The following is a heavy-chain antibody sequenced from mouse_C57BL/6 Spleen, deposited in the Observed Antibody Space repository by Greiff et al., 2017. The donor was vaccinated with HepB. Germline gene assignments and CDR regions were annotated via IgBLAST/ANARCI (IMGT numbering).Heavy chain of an antibody. CDR1: GFNIKDYY. CDR2: IDPEDGDT. CDR3: TTSNWENAMDY. D-gene: IGHD4-1*01. V-gene: IGHV14-1*01. J-gene: IGHJ4*01. Sequence: EVQLQQSGAELVRPGASVKLSCTASGFNIKDYYMHWVKQRPEQGLEWIGRIDPEDGDTEYAPKFQGKATMTADTSSNTAYLQLSSLTSEDTPVYYCTTSNWENAMDYWGQGTSVTVSS.